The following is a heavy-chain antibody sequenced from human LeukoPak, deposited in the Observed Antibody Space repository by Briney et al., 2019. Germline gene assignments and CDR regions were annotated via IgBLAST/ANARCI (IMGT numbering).Heavy chain of an antibody. CDR3: AKDKGRYYDSSGYKVGMDV. D-gene: IGHD3-22*01. Sequence: GGSLRLSCAASGFTFDDYAMHWVRQAPGKGLEWVSGISWNSGSIGYADSVKGRFTISRDNAKNSLYLQMNSLRAEDTALYYCAKDKGRYYDSSGYKVGMDVWGQGTTVTVSS. V-gene: IGHV3-9*01. CDR2: ISWNSGSI. J-gene: IGHJ6*02. CDR1: GFTFDDYA.